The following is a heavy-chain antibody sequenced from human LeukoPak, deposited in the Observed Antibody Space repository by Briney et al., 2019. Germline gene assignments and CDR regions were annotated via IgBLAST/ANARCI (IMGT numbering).Heavy chain of an antibody. V-gene: IGHV3-23*01. D-gene: IGHD2-15*01. CDR3: AKRYWSDGSCSFFYYYGMDV. CDR2: FSGSGGST. J-gene: IGHJ6*02. Sequence: GGSLRLSCAASGFTFSNYAMSWVRQAPGKGLDCVSAFSGSGGSTYCADSVKGRFTISRDNSKNTLYLQMNRLRAEDTAVYYCAKRYWSDGSCSFFYYYGMDVWGQGTTVSVSS. CDR1: GFTFSNYA.